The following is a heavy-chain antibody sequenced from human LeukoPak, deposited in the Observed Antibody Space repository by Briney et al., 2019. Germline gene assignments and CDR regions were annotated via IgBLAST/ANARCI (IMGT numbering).Heavy chain of an antibody. J-gene: IGHJ6*03. CDR2: IYTSGST. V-gene: IGHV4-4*07. CDR1: GGSISSYY. Sequence: PSETLSLTCTVSGGSISSYYWSWIRQPAGKGLEWIGRIYTSGSTNYNPSLKSRVTMSVDTSKNQFSLKLSSVNAADTAVYYCARNRIATHDYYYYMDVWGKGTTVTVSS. CDR3: ARNRIATHDYYYYMDV.